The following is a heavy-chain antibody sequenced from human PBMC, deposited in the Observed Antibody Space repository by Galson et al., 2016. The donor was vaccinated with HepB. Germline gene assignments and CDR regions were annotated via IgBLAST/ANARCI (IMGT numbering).Heavy chain of an antibody. CDR1: GYTLSSHD. V-gene: IGHV1-18*01. J-gene: IGHJ4*02. D-gene: IGHD3-10*01. CDR3: ARYLAHVLLWFRTPPGYFDY. CDR2: ISAYNDTT. Sequence: SVKVSCKASGYTLSSHDISWVRQAPRQGLQWLGWISAYNDTTNSAQKLQGRVTMTTDTSTSTAYMELRSLTSADTAVYFGARYLAHVLLWFRTPPGYFDYWGQGTLVTVSS.